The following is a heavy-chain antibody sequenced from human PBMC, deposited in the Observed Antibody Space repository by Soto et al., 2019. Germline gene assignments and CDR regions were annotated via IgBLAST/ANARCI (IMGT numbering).Heavy chain of an antibody. D-gene: IGHD7-27*01. J-gene: IGHJ3*02. V-gene: IGHV4-39*01. CDR2: IYYSGST. Sequence: PSETLSLSCTVSGGSISSSSYYWGWIRQPPGKGLEWIGSIYYSGSTYYNPSLKSRVTISVDTSKNQFSLKLSSVTAADTAVYYCASTGDRWLTDAFDIWGQGTMVTVSS. CDR1: GGSISSSSYY. CDR3: ASTGDRWLTDAFDI.